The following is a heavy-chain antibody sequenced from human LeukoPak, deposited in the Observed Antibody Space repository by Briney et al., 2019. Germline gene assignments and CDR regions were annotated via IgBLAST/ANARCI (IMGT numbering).Heavy chain of an antibody. V-gene: IGHV1-46*03. CDR1: GYTFTNHD. CDR2: INPSGGST. Sequence: GASVKVSCKASGYTFTNHDMHWVRQAPGQGLEWMGIINPSGGSTIYAQKFQGRLTVTRGMSTRTVDMELRSLRSEDTAVYYCTRTMTTGAFDIWGQGTMVTVSS. CDR3: TRTMTTGAFDI. D-gene: IGHD4-17*01. J-gene: IGHJ3*02.